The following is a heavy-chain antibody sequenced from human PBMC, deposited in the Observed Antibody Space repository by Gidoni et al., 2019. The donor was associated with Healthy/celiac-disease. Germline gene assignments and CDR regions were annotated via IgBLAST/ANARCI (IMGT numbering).Heavy chain of an antibody. J-gene: IGHJ3*02. D-gene: IGHD1-26*01. CDR2: IIPILCIA. CDR3: ARSGGSYLALDAFDI. V-gene: IGHV1-69*10. CDR1: GGTFSSYA. Sequence: QVQLVQSGAEVKKPGSSVKVSCKASGGTFSSYANSWVRQAPGQGLEWMGGIIPILCIANYAQKFQGRVTITADKSTSTAYMELSSLRSEDTAVYYCARSGGSYLALDAFDIWGQGTMVTVSS.